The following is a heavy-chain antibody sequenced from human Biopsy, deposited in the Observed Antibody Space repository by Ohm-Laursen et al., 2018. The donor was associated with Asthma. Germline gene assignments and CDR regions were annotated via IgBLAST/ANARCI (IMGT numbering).Heavy chain of an antibody. CDR3: AREGVAGTHIED. Sequence: SLKLSCAASRFTYEMHCVRQAPGKGLEWVAVISYDGSSIYYADSVKGRFTISRDNSKKTLSLQMNSLTAEDTAVYYCAREGVAGTHIEDWGQGTLVTVSS. V-gene: IGHV3-30-3*01. J-gene: IGHJ4*02. CDR2: ISYDGSSI. D-gene: IGHD6-19*01. CDR1: RFTYE.